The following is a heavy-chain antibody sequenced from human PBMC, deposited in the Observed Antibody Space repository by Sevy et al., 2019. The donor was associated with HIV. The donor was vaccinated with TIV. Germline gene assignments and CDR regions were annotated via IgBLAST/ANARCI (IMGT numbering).Heavy chain of an antibody. J-gene: IGHJ4*02. V-gene: IGHV1-18*04. CDR2: ISAYNGNT. D-gene: IGHD6-6*01. CDR1: GYTFTSYG. Sequence: ASVKVSCKASGYTFTSYGISWVRQAPGQGLEWMGWISAYNGNTNYAQKLQGRVTMTTDTSTSTAYMELRSLRSDDTAVYYCARDPSIAARPDYFDYWGQRTLVTVSS. CDR3: ARDPSIAARPDYFDY.